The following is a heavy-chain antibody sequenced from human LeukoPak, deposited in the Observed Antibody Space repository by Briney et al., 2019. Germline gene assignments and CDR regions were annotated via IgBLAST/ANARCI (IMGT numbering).Heavy chain of an antibody. V-gene: IGHV4-59*08. CDR3: ARHFAYSSSSYFDY. CDR1: GGSLSNYY. J-gene: IGHJ4*02. Sequence: SETLSLTCSVPGGSLSNYYWSWLRQPPGKGLEWIGYVYYTGSTNYNPSLKSRVTMFEDKSKNQFSLRLYSVTVADTAVYYCARHFAYSSSSYFDYWGQGSLVTVSS. CDR2: VYYTGST. D-gene: IGHD6-6*01.